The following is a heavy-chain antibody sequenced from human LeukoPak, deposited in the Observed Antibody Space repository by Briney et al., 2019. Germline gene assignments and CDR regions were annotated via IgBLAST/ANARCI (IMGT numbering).Heavy chain of an antibody. V-gene: IGHV1-24*01. D-gene: IGHD4-23*01. CDR1: GYTLTELS. CDR2: FDPEDGET. CDR3: ATSYGGNADFDY. J-gene: IGHJ4*02. Sequence: ASVKVSCKVSGYTLTELSMHWERQAPGKGLEWMGGFDPEDGETIYAQKFQGRVTMTEDTSTDTAYMELSSLRSENTAVYYCATSYGGNADFDYWGQGTLVTVSS.